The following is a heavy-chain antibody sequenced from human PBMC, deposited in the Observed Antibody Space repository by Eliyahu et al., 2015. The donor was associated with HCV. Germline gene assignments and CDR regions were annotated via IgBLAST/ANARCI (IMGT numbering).Heavy chain of an antibody. Sequence: QVQLQMSDPGLVKASETLSLTCTVSGYSISSGYYWGWIRQPPGKGLEWIGSVFQSGSTYYNPSLKSRVSISIDTSKNQFSLNLRSVTAADTAFYYCARDDPPTWGQGKLVNVSS. J-gene: IGHJ5*02. CDR1: GYSISSGYY. CDR3: ARDDPPT. V-gene: IGHV4-38-2*02. CDR2: VFQSGST.